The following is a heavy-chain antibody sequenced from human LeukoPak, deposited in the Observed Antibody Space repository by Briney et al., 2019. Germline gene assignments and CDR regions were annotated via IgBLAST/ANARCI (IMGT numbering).Heavy chain of an antibody. Sequence: GGSLRLSCAASGFSFNNYAMSWVRQAPGKGLEWVSAVSGIGGSTYYADSVKGRFTISRDNSKNTLYLQMNSLRGEDTAVYYCAKEIQKGATTPPGLDYWGQGTLVTVSS. V-gene: IGHV3-23*01. CDR2: VSGIGGST. CDR1: GFSFNNYA. J-gene: IGHJ4*02. CDR3: AKEIQKGATTPPGLDY. D-gene: IGHD5-12*01.